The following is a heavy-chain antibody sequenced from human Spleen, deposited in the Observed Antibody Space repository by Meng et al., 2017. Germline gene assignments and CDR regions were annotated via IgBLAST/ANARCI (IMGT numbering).Heavy chain of an antibody. D-gene: IGHD6-19*01. Sequence: QVQLQEAAPGLVTPSETLSLSCTVASGTIRSHYWSWIRQPPGKGLEWIGYIFYSGRPNYSPSLKSRVTISIDTSKNQFSLRLSSVTPADTAMYYCASGSGSGWYYFDNWGQGTLVTVSS. CDR3: ASGSGSGWYYFDN. CDR1: SGTIRSHY. V-gene: IGHV4-59*11. J-gene: IGHJ4*02. CDR2: IFYSGRP.